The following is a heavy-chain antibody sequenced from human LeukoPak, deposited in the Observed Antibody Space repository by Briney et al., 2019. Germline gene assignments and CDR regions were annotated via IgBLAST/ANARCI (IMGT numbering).Heavy chain of an antibody. CDR3: ARLGESAVAGLTFDY. Sequence: SETLSLTCTVSSGSISSYYWSWIRQPPGKGLEWIGYIYYSGSTNNNPSLKSRVTISVDTSKNQFSLKLSSVTAADTAVHYCARLGESAVAGLTFDYWGQGTLVTVSS. CDR1: SGSISSYY. CDR2: IYYSGST. J-gene: IGHJ4*02. D-gene: IGHD6-19*01. V-gene: IGHV4-59*08.